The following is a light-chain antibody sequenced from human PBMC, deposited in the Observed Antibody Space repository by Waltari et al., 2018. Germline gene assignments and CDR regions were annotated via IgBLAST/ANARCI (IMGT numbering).Light chain of an antibody. Sequence: QSVLTQPPSASGTPGQRVTTSCSGSISNIGSNTVNWYQQLPGTAPKLLIYSNNQRPSGVPDRFSGSKSGTSASLAISGLQSEDEADYYCAAWDDSLNGWVFGGGTKLTVL. CDR2: SNN. CDR3: AAWDDSLNGWV. J-gene: IGLJ3*02. CDR1: ISNIGSNT. V-gene: IGLV1-44*01.